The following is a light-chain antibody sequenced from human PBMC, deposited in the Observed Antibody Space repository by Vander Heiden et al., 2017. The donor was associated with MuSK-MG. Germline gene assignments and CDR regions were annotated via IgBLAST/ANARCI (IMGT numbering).Light chain of an antibody. Sequence: VIWMTQSPSLLSASTGDRVSISCRASQDINRYLTWYQQKPGKAPELLIYDASTLQSGVPSRFSGSGSGTDFTLTITRLQSDDFATYYCQQDDNFPMTFGQGTKVEIK. CDR3: QQDDNFPMT. V-gene: IGKV1D-8*03. CDR1: QDINRY. J-gene: IGKJ1*01. CDR2: DAS.